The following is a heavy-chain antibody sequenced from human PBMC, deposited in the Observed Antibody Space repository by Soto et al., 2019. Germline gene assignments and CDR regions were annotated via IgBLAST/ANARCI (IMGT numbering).Heavy chain of an antibody. CDR1: GFIFSSYG. CDR3: AKRHYYGSGSFALAT. J-gene: IGHJ4*03. D-gene: IGHD3-10*01. V-gene: IGHV3-30*18. CDR2: MSFDGSIK. Sequence: GGSLRLSCAASGFIFSSYGMNWVRQAPGKGLEWVAVMSFDGSIKYYADSVKGRFTVSRHNSKNTLYLQMNSLRAEDTAVYYCAKRHYYGSGSFALATWGQGTLVTVSS.